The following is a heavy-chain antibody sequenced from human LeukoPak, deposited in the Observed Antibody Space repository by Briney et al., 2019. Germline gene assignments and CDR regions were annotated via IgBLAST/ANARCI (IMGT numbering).Heavy chain of an antibody. CDR2: IADSGSNK. CDR3: ARDYSGNPDY. D-gene: IGHD2-15*01. CDR1: GFTLSSYG. J-gene: IGHJ4*02. Sequence: GRSLRLSCAASGFTLSSYGMHWVRQAPGEGLEWVALIADSGSNKYNADSVKGRFTISRDNSKNTLYLQMDSLRAEDTAVYYCARDYSGNPDYWGQGTLVSVST. V-gene: IGHV3-33*05.